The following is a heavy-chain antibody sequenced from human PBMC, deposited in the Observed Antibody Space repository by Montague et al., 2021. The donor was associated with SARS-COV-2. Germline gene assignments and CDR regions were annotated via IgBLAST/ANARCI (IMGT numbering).Heavy chain of an antibody. J-gene: IGHJ3*02. Sequence: TLSLTCTVSGGSISSGGYYWSWIRQHPGKGLEWIGYIYYSGSTYSNPSLKSRVTISVDTSKNQFSLKLSSVTAADTAVYYCARAGIVVVINAFDIWGQGTMVTVSS. CDR1: GGSISSGGYY. D-gene: IGHD3-22*01. CDR3: ARAGIVVVINAFDI. V-gene: IGHV4-31*03. CDR2: IYYSGST.